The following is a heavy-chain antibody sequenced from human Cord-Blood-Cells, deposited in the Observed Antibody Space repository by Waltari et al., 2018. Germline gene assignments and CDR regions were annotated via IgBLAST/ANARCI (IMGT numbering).Heavy chain of an antibody. CDR2: ISSSSRSTI. CDR3: ARALFSGSYFDY. J-gene: IGHJ4*02. V-gene: IGHV3-48*02. Sequence: ELQLVVSGGDLVQPGGSLTLSCAASGFTFSSYSMNWVRQAPGKGLEWVSYISSSSRSTIYYADSVKGRFTISRDNAKNSLYLQMNSMRDEDTAVYYCARALFSGSYFDYWGQGTLVTVSS. CDR1: GFTFSSYS. D-gene: IGHD1-26*01.